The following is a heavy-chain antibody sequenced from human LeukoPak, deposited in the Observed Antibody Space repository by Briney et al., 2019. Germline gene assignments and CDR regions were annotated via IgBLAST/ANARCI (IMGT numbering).Heavy chain of an antibody. V-gene: IGHV1-69*04. D-gene: IGHD3-10*01. Sequence: SVKVSCKASGGTFSTYAFTWVRQALGQGLEWMGRVIPMVGIANYAQKFQGRVTITADKATSTAYMEVSSLRSEDTAVYYCARTPDGDYGAGTYYNYFDPWGQGTLVIVSS. J-gene: IGHJ5*02. CDR1: GGTFSTYA. CDR3: ARTPDGDYGAGTYYNYFDP. CDR2: VIPMVGIA.